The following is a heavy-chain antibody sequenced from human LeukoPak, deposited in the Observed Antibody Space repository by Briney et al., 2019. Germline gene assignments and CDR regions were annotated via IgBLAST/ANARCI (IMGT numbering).Heavy chain of an antibody. CDR1: GFTFSNYA. CDR3: TKYGASGSYFDY. V-gene: IGHV3-23*01. J-gene: IGHJ4*02. D-gene: IGHD3-10*01. Sequence: RSGGPLRLSCAASGFTFSNYAMSWVRQAPVKGLEWVSAISGTGGSTYYADSVKGRFTISRDISKNTLYLQMNSLRAEDTAVYYCTKYGASGSYFDYWGQGTLVTVSS. CDR2: ISGTGGST.